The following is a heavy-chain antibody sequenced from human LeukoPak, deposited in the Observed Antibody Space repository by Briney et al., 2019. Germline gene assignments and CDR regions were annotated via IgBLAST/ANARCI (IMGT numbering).Heavy chain of an antibody. J-gene: IGHJ4*02. CDR1: GFTFSSYS. CDR2: ISSSSSYI. CDR3: AKVKRENNQNYDILTGSFDY. Sequence: KSGGSLRLSCAASGFTFSSYSMNWVRQAPGKGLEWVSSISSSSSYIYYADSVKGRFTISRDNAKNSLYLQMNSLRAEDTAVYYCAKVKRENNQNYDILTGSFDYWGQGTLVTVSS. V-gene: IGHV3-21*01. D-gene: IGHD3-9*01.